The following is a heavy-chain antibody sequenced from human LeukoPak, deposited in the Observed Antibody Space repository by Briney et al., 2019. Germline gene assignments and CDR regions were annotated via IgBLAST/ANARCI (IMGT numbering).Heavy chain of an antibody. Sequence: GGSLRLSCAASGFTFSSFAINWVRQAPGKGLEWVSVITGSGSGADYADSVKGRFTISRDNSQNTVHLQMNSLRAEDTAVYYCARCIAIFGVVFLPRMDVWGQGATVTVSS. CDR1: GFTFSSFA. V-gene: IGHV3-23*01. CDR3: ARCIAIFGVVFLPRMDV. D-gene: IGHD3-3*01. J-gene: IGHJ6*02. CDR2: ITGSGSGA.